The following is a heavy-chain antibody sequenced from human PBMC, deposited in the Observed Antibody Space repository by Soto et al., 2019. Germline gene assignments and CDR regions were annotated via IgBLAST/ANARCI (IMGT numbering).Heavy chain of an antibody. J-gene: IGHJ5*02. CDR2: TYYRSKWYN. V-gene: IGHV6-1*01. CDR1: GDSVSSNSAA. D-gene: IGHD2-15*01. Sequence: PSQTLSLTCAISGDSVSSNSAAWNWIRQSPSRGLEWLGGTYYRSKWYNDYAVSVKSRITINPDTSKNQFSLQLNSVTPEDTAVYYCARDAPIGGYCSGGSCLKYNWFDPWGQGTLVTVSS. CDR3: ARDAPIGGYCSGGSCLKYNWFDP.